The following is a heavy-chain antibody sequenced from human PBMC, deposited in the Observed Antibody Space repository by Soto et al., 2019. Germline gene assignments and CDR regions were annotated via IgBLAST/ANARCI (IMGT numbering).Heavy chain of an antibody. D-gene: IGHD3-9*01. CDR2: INPNSGNT. V-gene: IGHV1-2*04. Sequence: ASVKVSCKASGYTFTIYDINWVRQATGQGLEWMGWINPNSGNTNYAQKFQGWVTMTRDTSISTAYMELSRLRSDDTAVYYCARVFEHYYDYWGQGTLVTVSS. CDR3: ARVFEHYYDY. J-gene: IGHJ4*02. CDR1: GYTFTIYD.